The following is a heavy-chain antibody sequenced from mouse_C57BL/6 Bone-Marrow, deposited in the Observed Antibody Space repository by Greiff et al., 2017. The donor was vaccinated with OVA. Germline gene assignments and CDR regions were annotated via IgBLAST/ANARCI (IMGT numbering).Heavy chain of an antibody. CDR1: GFNIKDDY. CDR3: TTWGVTDYYGSSSSY. V-gene: IGHV14-4*01. CDR2: IDPENGDT. D-gene: IGHD1-1*01. J-gene: IGHJ2*01. Sequence: EVQLQQSGAELVRPGASVKLSCTASGFNIKDDYMHWVKQRPEQGLEWIGWIDPENGDTEYASKFQGKATITADTSSNTAYLQLSSLTSEDTAVYYCTTWGVTDYYGSSSSYWGQGTTLTVSS.